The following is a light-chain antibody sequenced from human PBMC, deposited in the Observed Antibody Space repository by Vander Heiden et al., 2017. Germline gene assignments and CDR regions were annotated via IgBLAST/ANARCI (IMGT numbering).Light chain of an antibody. V-gene: IGLV3-1*01. CDR3: QAWDNNTVI. CDR2: QDT. J-gene: IGLJ2*01. CDR1: ELGDKY. Sequence: SFELAQPPLVSVSPGQTASITCSGYELGDKYACWYQQKPGQSPVLVIYQDTKRPSGIPERISGSNSGNTATLTISGTEAMDEADYFCQAWDNNTVIFGGGTKLSVL.